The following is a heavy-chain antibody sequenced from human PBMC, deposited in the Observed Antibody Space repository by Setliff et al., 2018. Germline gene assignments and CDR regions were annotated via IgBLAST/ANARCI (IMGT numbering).Heavy chain of an antibody. D-gene: IGHD2-2*02. Sequence: VKVSCKASGGTFSSYAISWVRQAPGQGLEWMGGIIPIFGTANYAQKFQGRVTITADESTSTAYMELSSLRSEDTAVYYCARDSRGLVPAAIEGSYYYYGMDVWGQGTTVTVSS. V-gene: IGHV1-69*13. CDR3: ARDSRGLVPAAIEGSYYYYGMDV. CDR2: IIPIFGTA. CDR1: GGTFSSYA. J-gene: IGHJ6*02.